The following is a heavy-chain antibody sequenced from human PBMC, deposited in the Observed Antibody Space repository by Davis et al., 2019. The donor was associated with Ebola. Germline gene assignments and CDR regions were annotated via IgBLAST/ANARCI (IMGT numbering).Heavy chain of an antibody. CDR3: ARESVYYDSSGYQYYFDY. Sequence: ESLKISCAASGFTFSSYSMNWVRQAPGKGLEWVSSISSSSSYIYYADSVKGRFTISRDNAKNSLYLQMNSLRAEDTAVYYCARESVYYDSSGYQYYFDYWGQGTLVTVSS. D-gene: IGHD3-22*01. J-gene: IGHJ4*02. CDR1: GFTFSSYS. CDR2: ISSSSSYI. V-gene: IGHV3-21*01.